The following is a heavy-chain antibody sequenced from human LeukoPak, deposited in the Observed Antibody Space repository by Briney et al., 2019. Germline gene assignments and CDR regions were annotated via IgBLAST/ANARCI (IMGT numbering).Heavy chain of an antibody. V-gene: IGHV4-31*03. J-gene: IGHJ4*02. Sequence: SETPSLTCTVSGGSISSGGYYWSWIRQHPGKGLEWIGYIYYSGSTYYNPSLKSRVTISVDTSKNQFSLKLSSVTAADTAVYYCASAYDSSGSHLGYWGQGTLVTVSS. D-gene: IGHD3-22*01. CDR2: IYYSGST. CDR3: ASAYDSSGSHLGY. CDR1: GGSISSGGYY.